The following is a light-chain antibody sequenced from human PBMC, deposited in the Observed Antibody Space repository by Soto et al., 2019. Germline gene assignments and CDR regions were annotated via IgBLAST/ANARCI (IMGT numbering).Light chain of an antibody. CDR1: QSVTYDQ. CDR2: GAS. J-gene: IGKJ1*01. V-gene: IGKV3-20*01. Sequence: EIVLTQSPETLSLSPGERATLSCRASQSVTYDQLAWYRQTPGQAPRLLIYGASSRAAGIPDRFSGSGSGTDFTLTISRLEPEDFVVYHCQQYGDLPPTFGQGTKV. CDR3: QQYGDLPPT.